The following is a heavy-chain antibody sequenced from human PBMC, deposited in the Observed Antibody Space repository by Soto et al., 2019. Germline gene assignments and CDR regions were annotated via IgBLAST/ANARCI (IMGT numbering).Heavy chain of an antibody. CDR1: GGSISSYY. V-gene: IGHV4-59*01. CDR2: IYYSGST. Sequence: SETLSLTCTVSGGSISSYYWSWIRQPPGKGLEWIGYIYYSGSTNYNPSLKSRVTISVDTSKNQFSLKLSSVTAADTAVYYCARDRYYDILTGYRAYYGMDVWGQGTTVTVSS. CDR3: ARDRYYDILTGYRAYYGMDV. D-gene: IGHD3-9*01. J-gene: IGHJ6*02.